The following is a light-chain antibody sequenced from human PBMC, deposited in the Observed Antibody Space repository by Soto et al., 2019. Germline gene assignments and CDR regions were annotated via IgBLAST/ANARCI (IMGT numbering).Light chain of an antibody. J-gene: IGKJ3*01. CDR2: AAT. Sequence: IQMTQSPSSVSASVGDRVTITCRASQDISSLLAWYQHKPGKAPKLLIYAATTLQSGVPSRFSGSESGTEFTLTISSLQPDDFATYYCQQADTFPFIFGPGTKVDMK. CDR1: QDISSL. CDR3: QQADTFPFI. V-gene: IGKV1-12*01.